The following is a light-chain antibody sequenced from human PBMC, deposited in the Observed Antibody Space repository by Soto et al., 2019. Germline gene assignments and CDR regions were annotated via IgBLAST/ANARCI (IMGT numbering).Light chain of an antibody. CDR1: SGDIGAYDY. Sequence: QSVLTQPASVSGSPGQSITISCTGTSGDIGAYDYVSWYQQHPGKAPKVMIRDVTHRPSGVSNRFSGSKSGNTASLTISGLQAEDEADYYCSSYTTSSSVVFGEGTKVTVL. J-gene: IGLJ2*01. V-gene: IGLV2-14*01. CDR3: SSYTTSSSVV. CDR2: DVT.